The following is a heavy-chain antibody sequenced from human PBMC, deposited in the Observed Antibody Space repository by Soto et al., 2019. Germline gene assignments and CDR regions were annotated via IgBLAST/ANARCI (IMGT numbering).Heavy chain of an antibody. CDR1: GGSFSGYY. J-gene: IGHJ4*02. CDR2: INHSGST. V-gene: IGHV4-34*01. CDR3: ARGRGFGGWFGSRFDY. Sequence: QVQLQQWGAGLLKPSETLSLTCAVYGGSFSGYYWSWIRQPPGKGLEWIGEINHSGSTNYNPSLKRRVTISVDTSKNQFSLKLSSVTAADTAVYYCARGRGFGGWFGSRFDYWGQGPLVTVSS. D-gene: IGHD3-10*01.